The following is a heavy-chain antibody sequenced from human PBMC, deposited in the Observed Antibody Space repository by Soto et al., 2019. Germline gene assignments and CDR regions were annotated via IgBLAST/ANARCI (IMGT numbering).Heavy chain of an antibody. V-gene: IGHV3-74*01. D-gene: IGHD1-1*01. Sequence: GGSLRLSCSVSGFTFSAYWMHWVRQVPGKGLTWVSRISDDGSTATYADSVKGRFVISRDNAKNSLYLEMNTLRADDSGLYYCARGPRVSSTGTGAHWGRGTLVTVS. CDR1: GFTFSAYW. CDR3: ARGPRVSSTGTGAH. J-gene: IGHJ4*02. CDR2: ISDDGSTA.